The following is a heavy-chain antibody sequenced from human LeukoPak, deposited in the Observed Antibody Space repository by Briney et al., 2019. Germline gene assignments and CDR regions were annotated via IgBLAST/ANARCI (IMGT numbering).Heavy chain of an antibody. J-gene: IGHJ1*01. D-gene: IGHD2/OR15-2a*01. CDR2: INHSGYT. CDR3: ARGLYGGAAS. Sequence: SETLSLTCAVYGESSNTYYWSWSRQPPGKGLEWIGEINHSGYTNYSPSLKSRVTISVDTSKNQFSLKLSSVTAAYTAVYYCARGLYGGAASWCQRAQVTVSS. CDR1: GESSNTYY. V-gene: IGHV4-34*01.